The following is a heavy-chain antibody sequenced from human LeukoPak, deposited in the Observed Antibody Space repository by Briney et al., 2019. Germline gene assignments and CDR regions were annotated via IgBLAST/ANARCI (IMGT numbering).Heavy chain of an antibody. CDR1: GFTFSSYA. J-gene: IGHJ4*02. D-gene: IGHD3-22*01. CDR3: AKDVEGRVVVIFDY. CDR2: ISGSGGST. V-gene: IGHV3-23*01. Sequence: PGGSLRLSCAASGFTFSSYAMSWVRQAPGKGLEWVSAISGSGGSTYYADPVKGRFTISRDNSKNTLYLQMNSLRAEDTAVYYCAKDVEGRVVVIFDYWGQGTLVTVSS.